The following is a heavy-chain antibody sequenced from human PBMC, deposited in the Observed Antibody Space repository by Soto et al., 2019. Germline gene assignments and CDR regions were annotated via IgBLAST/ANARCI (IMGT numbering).Heavy chain of an antibody. J-gene: IGHJ5*02. CDR1: GSSIIGYY. Sequence: SETLSLTCTFSGSSIIGYYWTWIRQSPEGGLEWIGYIHYSGSANYNPSLNSRLTMSVDRSKSQFSMKPASVTAADTAVYYCARGVGGSGLNWVDPWGQGTLVTVSS. D-gene: IGHD6-19*01. CDR3: ARGVGGSGLNWVDP. CDR2: IHYSGSA. V-gene: IGHV4-59*12.